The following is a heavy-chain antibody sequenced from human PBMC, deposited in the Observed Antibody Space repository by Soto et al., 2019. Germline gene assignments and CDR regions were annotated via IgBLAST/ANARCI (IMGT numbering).Heavy chain of an antibody. CDR1: GGSISSGGYY. CDR3: ARTPGDYAGSKFDY. J-gene: IGHJ4*02. CDR2: IYYSGST. D-gene: IGHD4-17*01. Sequence: PSETLSLTCTVSGGSISSGGYYWSWIRQHPGKGLEWIGYIYYSGSTYYNPSLKSRVTISVDTSKNQFSLKLSSVTAADTAVYYCARTPGDYAGSKFDYWGQGTLVTGSS. V-gene: IGHV4-31*03.